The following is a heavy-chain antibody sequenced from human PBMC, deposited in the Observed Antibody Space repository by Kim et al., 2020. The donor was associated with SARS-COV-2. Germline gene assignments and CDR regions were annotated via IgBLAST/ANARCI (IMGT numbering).Heavy chain of an antibody. CDR3: ATGLKGSTRKNH. V-gene: IGHV1-24*01. CDR2: FDSEHGRM. D-gene: IGHD3-16*01. J-gene: IGHJ4*02. Sequence: ASVKVSCKVSGYSLSLSEVSMHWVRQAAGKGPEWMGGFDSEHGRMIYAQKFQGRVTMTDDIPTDTAYMELRSLRSEDTAVYYCATGLKGSTRKNHWGQGTLVSVSS. CDR1: GYSLSLSEVS.